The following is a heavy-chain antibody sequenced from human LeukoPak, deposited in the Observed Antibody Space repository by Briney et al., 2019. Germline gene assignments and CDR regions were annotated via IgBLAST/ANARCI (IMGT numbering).Heavy chain of an antibody. CDR3: ARLSLKVLEWSPTKGKETHYFDY. V-gene: IGHV4-39*07. Sequence: SETLSLTCTVSGGSISSSSYYWGWIRQPPGKGLEWIGSISYSGSTYYNPSLKSRVIISVDTSKNQFSLKLSSVTAADTAVYYCARLSLKVLEWSPTKGKETHYFDYWGQGTLVTVSS. J-gene: IGHJ4*02. CDR1: GGSISSSSYY. CDR2: ISYSGST. D-gene: IGHD3-3*01.